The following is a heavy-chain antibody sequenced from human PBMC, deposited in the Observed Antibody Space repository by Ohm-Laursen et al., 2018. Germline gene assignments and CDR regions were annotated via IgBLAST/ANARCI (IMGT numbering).Heavy chain of an antibody. CDR3: ARGDISGYWYFDL. J-gene: IGHJ2*01. CDR1: GFTFNNYN. V-gene: IGHV3-21*01. Sequence: GSLRLSCAASGFTFNNYNMNWVRQAPGKGLEWVSSMTSSGSVMPYLDSVKGRFTISRDNAKNSLYLQMNSLRAEDTAVYYCARGDISGYWYFDLWGRGTLVTVSS. CDR2: MTSSGSVM. D-gene: IGHD3-22*01.